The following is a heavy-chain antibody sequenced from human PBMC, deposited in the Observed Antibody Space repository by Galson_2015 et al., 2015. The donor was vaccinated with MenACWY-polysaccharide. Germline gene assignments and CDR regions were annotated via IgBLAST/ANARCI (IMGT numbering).Heavy chain of an antibody. Sequence: SVKVSCKASGYTFSRYEINWVRQATGQGLEWMGWMNPNSGNTGYAQKFQGRVTMTRNTSISTAYMELSGLTSEDTAVYYCARGRRDTAVAAPAAVLLDYWGQGILVTVSS. J-gene: IGHJ4*02. CDR2: MNPNSGNT. CDR3: ARGRRDTAVAAPAAVLLDY. CDR1: GYTFSRYE. D-gene: IGHD6-19*01. V-gene: IGHV1-8*01.